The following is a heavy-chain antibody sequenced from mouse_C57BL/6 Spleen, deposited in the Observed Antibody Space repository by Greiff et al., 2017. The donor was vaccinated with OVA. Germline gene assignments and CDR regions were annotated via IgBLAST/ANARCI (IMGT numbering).Heavy chain of an antibody. CDR2: IDPSDSET. Sequence: VQLQQPGAELVRPGSSVKLSCKASGYTFTSYWMHWVKQRPIQGLEWIGNIDPSDSETHYNQKFKDKATLTVDKSSSTAYMQLSSLTSEDSAVYYCARRKGQDAMDYWGQGTSVTVSA. CDR1: GYTFTSYW. J-gene: IGHJ4*01. V-gene: IGHV1-52*01. D-gene: IGHD3-3*01. CDR3: ARRKGQDAMDY.